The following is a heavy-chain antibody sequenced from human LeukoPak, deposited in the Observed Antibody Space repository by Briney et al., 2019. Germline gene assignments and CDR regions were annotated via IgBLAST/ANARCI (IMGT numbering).Heavy chain of an antibody. Sequence: PGGSLRLSCAASGFTFSSYAMSWVRQAPGKGLEWVSGISGSGVNTYHADSVKGRFTISRDNSKNTLYLQMNSLRAEDTAVYYCAKLRGACSSTSCYGDYWGQGTLVTVSS. V-gene: IGHV3-23*01. J-gene: IGHJ4*02. CDR3: AKLRGACSSTSCYGDY. D-gene: IGHD2-2*01. CDR1: GFTFSSYA. CDR2: ISGSGVNT.